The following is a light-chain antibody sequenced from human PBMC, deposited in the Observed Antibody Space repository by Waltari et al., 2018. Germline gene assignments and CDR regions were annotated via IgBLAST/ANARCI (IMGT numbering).Light chain of an antibody. CDR3: LQHHSYPFT. CDR2: GAS. V-gene: IGKV1-6*01. J-gene: IGKJ2*01. CDR1: QDIRSD. Sequence: AIQMTQSPSSLSVSVGDRVTITCRASQDIRSDLGWYQQRPGQAPKLLIYGASNLQSGVPSRFSGSGSGTEFTLTVSSLQPGDFATYYCLQHHSYPFTFGQGTNLDIK.